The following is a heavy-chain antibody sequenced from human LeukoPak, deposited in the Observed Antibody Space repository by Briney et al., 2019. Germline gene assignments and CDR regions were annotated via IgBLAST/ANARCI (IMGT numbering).Heavy chain of an antibody. V-gene: IGHV3-21*01. D-gene: IGHD3-10*01. CDR2: ISSSSSYI. CDR1: GFTLDDYA. J-gene: IGHJ4*02. CDR3: ARDRFGELFR. Sequence: PGRSLRLSCAASGFTLDDYAMHWVRQAPGKGLEWVSSISSSSSYIYYADSVKGRFTISRDNAKNSLYLQMNSLRAEDTAVYYCARDRFGELFRWGQGTLVTVSS.